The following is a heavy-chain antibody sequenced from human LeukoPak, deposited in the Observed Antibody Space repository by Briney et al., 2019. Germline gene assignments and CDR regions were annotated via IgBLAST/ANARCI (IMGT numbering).Heavy chain of an antibody. Sequence: SGTLSLTCAVSGGSISSSSYYWSWIRQPPGKGLEWIGEINHSGSTNYNPSLKSRVTISVDTSKNQFSLKLRSVTAADTAVYYCARLYGNYQNYFDYWGQGTLVTVSS. J-gene: IGHJ4*02. CDR2: INHSGST. D-gene: IGHD1-7*01. V-gene: IGHV4-39*07. CDR3: ARLYGNYQNYFDY. CDR1: GGSISSSSYY.